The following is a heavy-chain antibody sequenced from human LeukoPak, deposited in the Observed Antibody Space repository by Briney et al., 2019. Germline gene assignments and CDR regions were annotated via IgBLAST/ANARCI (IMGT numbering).Heavy chain of an antibody. CDR3: ARQRSRVLRFLVGATGAFDI. V-gene: IGHV5-51*01. CDR1: GYSFTSYW. J-gene: IGHJ3*02. D-gene: IGHD3-3*01. Sequence: GESLKISCKGSGYSFTSYWIGWVRQMPGKGLEWMGIIYPGDSDTRYSPSFQGQVTISADKSISTAYLQWSSLKASDTAMYYCARQRSRVLRFLVGATGAFDIWGQGTMVTVSS. CDR2: IYPGDSDT.